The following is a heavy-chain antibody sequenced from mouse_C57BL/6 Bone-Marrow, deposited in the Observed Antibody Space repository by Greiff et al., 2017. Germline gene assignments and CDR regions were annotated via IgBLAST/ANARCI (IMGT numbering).Heavy chain of an antibody. CDR1: GYTFTSYW. V-gene: IGHV1-64*01. D-gene: IGHD2-1*01. J-gene: IGHJ3*01. CDR2: IHPNSGST. Sequence: VQLQQPGAELVKPGASVKLSCKASGYTFTSYWMHWVKQRPGQGLEWIGMIHPNSGSTNYNEKFKSKATLTVDTSSSTAYMQLSSLTSEDSAVYYCEICDGNWAWFAYWGQGTLVTGSA. CDR3: EICDGNWAWFAY.